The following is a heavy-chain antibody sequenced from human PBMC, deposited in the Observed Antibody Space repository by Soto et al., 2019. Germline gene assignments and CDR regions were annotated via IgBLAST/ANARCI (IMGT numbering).Heavy chain of an antibody. CDR1: GGSISSSSYY. D-gene: IGHD1-26*01. V-gene: IGHV4-39*01. CDR2: IYYSGST. CDR3: ARHLYSGSYYYYGMDV. J-gene: IGHJ6*02. Sequence: SETLSLTCTVSGGSISSSSYYWGWIRQPPGKGLEWIGSIYYSGSTYYNPSLKSRVTISVDTSKNQFSLKLSSVTAADTAVYYCARHLYSGSYYYYGMDVWGQGTTVTVSS.